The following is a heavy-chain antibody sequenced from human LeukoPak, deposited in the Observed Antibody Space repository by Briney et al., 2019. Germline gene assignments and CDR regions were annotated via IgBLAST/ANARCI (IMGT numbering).Heavy chain of an antibody. J-gene: IGHJ4*02. V-gene: IGHV3-23*01. CDR1: GLTFSNHA. CDR3: AQEEVPNDY. CDR2: LSRGGDIT. Sequence: GGPLRLSCAVSGLTFSNHAMIWVRQAPGGGLEWIPALSRGGDITYYADSVRGRFTISRDISKNTLYLQMNSLRADDTAIYYCAQEEVPNDYWGQGTLVTVSS.